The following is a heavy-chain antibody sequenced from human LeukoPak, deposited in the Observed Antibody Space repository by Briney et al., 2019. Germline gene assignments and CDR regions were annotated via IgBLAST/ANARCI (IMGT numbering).Heavy chain of an antibody. CDR3: AKSRPMAYYFDY. CDR1: GFTFSSYA. Sequence: GGSLRLSCAASGFTFSSYAMSWVRQAPGKGLEWVSAISGSSGSTYYADSVKGRFTISRGNSRNTLYLQMNSLRADDTAVYYCAKSRPMAYYFDYWGQGNLVTVSS. J-gene: IGHJ4*02. V-gene: IGHV3-23*01. D-gene: IGHD5-24*01. CDR2: ISGSSGST.